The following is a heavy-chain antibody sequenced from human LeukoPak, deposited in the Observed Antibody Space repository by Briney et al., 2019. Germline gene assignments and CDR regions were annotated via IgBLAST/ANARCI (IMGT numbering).Heavy chain of an antibody. Sequence: PGGSLRLSCAASGFTFSSYAMTWVRQAPGKGLEWVSGISGSGTSTYYADSVKGRFTIPRDNSKNTLYLQMNSLRAEDTAVYYCAKVSGSGYYYPIDYWGQGTLVTVSS. CDR1: GFTFSSYA. D-gene: IGHD3-22*01. J-gene: IGHJ4*02. CDR3: AKVSGSGYYYPIDY. CDR2: ISGSGTST. V-gene: IGHV3-23*01.